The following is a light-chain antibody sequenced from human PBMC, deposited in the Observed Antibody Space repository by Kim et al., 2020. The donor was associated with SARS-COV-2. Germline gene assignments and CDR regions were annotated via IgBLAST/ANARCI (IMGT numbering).Light chain of an antibody. CDR1: QDISTS. V-gene: IGKV1-33*01. CDR2: DAS. J-gene: IGKJ4*01. Sequence: DIQMTQSPSSLSASVGDRVTITCQASQDISTSLNWYQQKPGKAPKLLMYDASKLKPGVPSRFSGSGSGTDFTFTISSLQPEDVATYYCQQFDDLPLTFGGGTKVDIK. CDR3: QQFDDLPLT.